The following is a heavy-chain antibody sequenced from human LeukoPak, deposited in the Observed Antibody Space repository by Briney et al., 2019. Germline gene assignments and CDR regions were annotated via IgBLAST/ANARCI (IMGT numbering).Heavy chain of an antibody. D-gene: IGHD6-19*01. Sequence: SETLSLTCTVSGGSLSSYYLSWIRQPPGKGLEWIGYIYYSGSTNYNPSLKSRVTISVDTSKNQFSLKLSSVTAADTAVYYCARAYSSGRYYWFDPWGQGTLVTVSS. V-gene: IGHV4-59*01. CDR1: GGSLSSYY. CDR3: ARAYSSGRYYWFDP. CDR2: IYYSGST. J-gene: IGHJ5*02.